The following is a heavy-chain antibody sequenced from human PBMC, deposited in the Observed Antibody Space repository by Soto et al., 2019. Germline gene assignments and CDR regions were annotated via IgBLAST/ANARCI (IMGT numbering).Heavy chain of an antibody. V-gene: IGHV3-23*01. D-gene: IGHD2-15*01. J-gene: IGHJ4*02. Sequence: GGSLRLSCSASGFTFSSYVMSWVRQAPGKGLEWVSGIDGNGFNTFYADSVKGRFTISRDNFKNTLYLQMNSLRAEDTAVYYCAKGICSGGSCYTFEYWGQGTLVTVSS. CDR1: GFTFSSYV. CDR3: AKGICSGGSCYTFEY. CDR2: IDGNGFNT.